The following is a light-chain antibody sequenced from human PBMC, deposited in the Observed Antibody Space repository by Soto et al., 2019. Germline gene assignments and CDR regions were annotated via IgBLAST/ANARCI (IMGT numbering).Light chain of an antibody. V-gene: IGLV2-14*03. J-gene: IGLJ1*01. CDR2: DVS. CDR1: SSDVGGYNY. CDR3: SSYTTSNTRQIV. Sequence: QSALTKPASVSGSPGQSITISCTGTSSDVGGYNYVSWYQHHPGKAPKHIIYDVSNRPSGVSIRFSGSKSDNTASLTISGLQPEDEADYHCSSYTTSNTRQIVFGTGTKLTVL.